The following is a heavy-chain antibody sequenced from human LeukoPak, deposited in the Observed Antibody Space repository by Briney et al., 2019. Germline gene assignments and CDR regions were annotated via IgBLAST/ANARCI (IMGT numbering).Heavy chain of an antibody. CDR1: GFTFSSYA. Sequence: GGSLRLSCAASGFTFSSYAMHWVRQAPGKGLEWVAVISYDGINKYYADSVKGRFTISRDNSKNTLYLQMNSLRAEDTAIYYCARDYGEVDDSSGYNDAFDIWGQGTMVTVSS. CDR2: ISYDGINK. J-gene: IGHJ3*02. CDR3: ARDYGEVDDSSGYNDAFDI. V-gene: IGHV3-30-3*01. D-gene: IGHD3-22*01.